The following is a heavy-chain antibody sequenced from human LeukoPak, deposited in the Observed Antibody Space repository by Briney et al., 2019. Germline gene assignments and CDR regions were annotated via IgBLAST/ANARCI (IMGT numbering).Heavy chain of an antibody. Sequence: GGSLRLSCAGSGFTFSDYTMHWVRQGPGKGLEYVSAITANARSKYHADSVRGRFAISRDNSRDTLYLQMGSLRPEDTAVYYCARGPSSYFYMDVWGKGTTVTISS. CDR1: GFTFSDYT. CDR2: ITANARSK. J-gene: IGHJ6*03. CDR3: ARGPSSYFYMDV. V-gene: IGHV3-64*02.